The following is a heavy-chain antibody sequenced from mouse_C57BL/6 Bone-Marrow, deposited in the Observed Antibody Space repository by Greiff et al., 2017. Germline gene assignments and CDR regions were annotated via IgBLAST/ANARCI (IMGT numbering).Heavy chain of an antibody. D-gene: IGHD1-1*01. CDR1: GYTFPSYW. J-gene: IGHJ4*01. CDR2: IYPGNSDP. Sequence: VQLQQSGPVLARPGASVKMSCKTSGYTFPSYWMHWVKPRPGQGLEWIGAIYPGNSDPSYNQKFKGKATLPAVTSASTAYLELSRLSNEDSSFYFCTRESFTTVVDYSMYDWGQGTSVTVSS. CDR3: TRESFTTVVDYSMYD. V-gene: IGHV1-5*01.